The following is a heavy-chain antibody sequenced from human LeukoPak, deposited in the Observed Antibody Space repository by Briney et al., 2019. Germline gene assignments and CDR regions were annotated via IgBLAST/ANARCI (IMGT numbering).Heavy chain of an antibody. D-gene: IGHD2-8*02. J-gene: IGHJ4*02. Sequence: SGTLSLTCTASDVSISSGAYYWNRNRPQQGKDLELIGYIYSSGGAYYNPSLDSRVPIFVDTSKNQFALKLSYLAGADTAVYYCARQRSGGGKDYWGQGTLVTVSS. CDR2: IYSSGGA. V-gene: IGHV4-31*02. CDR3: ARQRSGGGKDY. CDR1: DVSISSGAYY.